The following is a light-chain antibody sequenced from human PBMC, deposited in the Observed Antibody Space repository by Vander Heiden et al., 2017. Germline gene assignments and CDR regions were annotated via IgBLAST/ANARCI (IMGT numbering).Light chain of an antibody. V-gene: IGLV3-21*02. J-gene: IGLJ3*02. CDR3: QLWDSSSDHLV. CDR1: IGGES. Sequence: SYVLTQPPSVSVAPGQTARITCGGNIGGESVHWYQQKPGQAPVLVVYDDSDRSSGIPERFAGSNSENTAKLTISGVEAGDEADYYGQLWDSSSDHLVFGGGTKLTVL. CDR2: DDS.